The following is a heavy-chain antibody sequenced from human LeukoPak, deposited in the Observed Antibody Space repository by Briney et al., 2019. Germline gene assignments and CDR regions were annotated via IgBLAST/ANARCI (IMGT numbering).Heavy chain of an antibody. CDR3: ARAKRGYSYGYYHYFDY. CDR2: IYSGGST. CDR1: GFTFSSYA. J-gene: IGHJ4*02. Sequence: GGSLRLSCAASGFTFSSYAMSWVRQAPGKGLEWVSVIYSGGSTYYADSVKGRFTISRDNAKNSLYLQMNSLRAEDTAVYYCARAKRGYSYGYYHYFDYWGQGTLVTVSS. V-gene: IGHV3-66*01. D-gene: IGHD5-18*01.